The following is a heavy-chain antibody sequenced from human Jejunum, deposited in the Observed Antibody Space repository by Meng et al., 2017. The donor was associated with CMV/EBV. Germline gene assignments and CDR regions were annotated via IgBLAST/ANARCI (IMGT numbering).Heavy chain of an antibody. J-gene: IGHJ4*02. CDR3: AGAPWGPSDF. V-gene: IGHV3-74*01. CDR2: INGDESST. CDR1: GFTFSTYW. Sequence: QLVEAGGGLVPPGGSLRLACEASGFTFSTYWMHWVRQAPGKGLVWISHINGDESSTRYADSVKGRFTISRDNAKNTLYLQMSSLRVEDTGLHYCAGAPWGPSDFWGQGTLVTVSS. D-gene: IGHD7-27*01.